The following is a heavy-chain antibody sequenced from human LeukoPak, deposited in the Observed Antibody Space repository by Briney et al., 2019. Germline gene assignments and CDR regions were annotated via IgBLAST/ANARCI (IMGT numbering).Heavy chain of an antibody. CDR2: IYYSGST. CDR1: GVSISSSSYY. D-gene: IGHD3-22*01. J-gene: IGHJ4*02. Sequence: PSETLSLTCTVSGVSISSSSYYWGWLRQPPGKGLEWIGSIYYSGSTYYNPSLKSRVTISVDTSKNQFSLKLSSVTAADTAVYYCARGLYYDSSGYYLYYFDYWGQGTLVTVSS. V-gene: IGHV4-39*07. CDR3: ARGLYYDSSGYYLYYFDY.